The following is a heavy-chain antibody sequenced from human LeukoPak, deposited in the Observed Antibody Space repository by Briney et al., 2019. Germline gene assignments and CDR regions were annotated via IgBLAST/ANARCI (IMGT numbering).Heavy chain of an antibody. CDR1: GGTFSNYA. CDR2: INPSGGST. D-gene: IGHD3-22*01. CDR3: ARDREYYDSSGYFDL. J-gene: IGHJ2*01. Sequence: ASVKVSCKASGGTFSNYAISWVRQAPGQGLEWMGIINPSGGSTSYAQKFQGRVTMTRDTSTSTVYMELSSLRSEDTAVYYCARDREYYDSSGYFDLWGRGTLVTVSS. V-gene: IGHV1-46*01.